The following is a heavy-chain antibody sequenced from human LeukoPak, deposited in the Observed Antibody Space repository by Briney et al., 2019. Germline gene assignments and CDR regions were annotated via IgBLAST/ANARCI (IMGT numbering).Heavy chain of an antibody. CDR1: GGSLSGYY. V-gene: IGHV4-34*01. CDR2: INHSGST. CDR3: ARGTWGSGYLN. Sequence: PSETLSLTCAVYGGSLSGYYWSWIRQPPGKGLEWIGEINHSGSTNYNPSLKSRVTISVDTSKNQFSLKLSSVTAADTAVYYCARGTWGSGYLNWGQGTLVTVSS. D-gene: IGHD3-22*01. J-gene: IGHJ4*02.